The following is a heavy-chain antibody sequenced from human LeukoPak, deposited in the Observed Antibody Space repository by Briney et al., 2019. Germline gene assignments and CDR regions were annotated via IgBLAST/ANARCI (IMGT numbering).Heavy chain of an antibody. CDR1: GYTFTGYY. V-gene: IGHV1-2*02. J-gene: IGHJ4*02. D-gene: IGHD4-17*01. CDR2: INPNSGGT. CDR3: ARFHDYGDSGCFDY. Sequence: GASVKVSCKASGYTFTGYYMHWVRQAPGQGLEWMGWINPNSGGTNYAQKFQGRVTMTRDTSISTAYMELSRLRSDDTAVYYCARFHDYGDSGCFDYWGQGTLVTVSS.